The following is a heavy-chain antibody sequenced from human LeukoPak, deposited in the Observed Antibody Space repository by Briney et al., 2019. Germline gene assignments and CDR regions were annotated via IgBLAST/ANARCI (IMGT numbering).Heavy chain of an antibody. Sequence: SETLSLTCNVSGVSITSYYWSWIRQPPGKGLEWMGYVFYGGTTNYNPTLKNRVTISVDTSNNQFSLTLSSVTAADTAVYYCARDAGGGDSWGQGTLVTVSS. V-gene: IGHV4-59*01. CDR1: GVSITSYY. D-gene: IGHD2-21*01. CDR2: VFYGGTT. J-gene: IGHJ5*02. CDR3: ARDAGGGDS.